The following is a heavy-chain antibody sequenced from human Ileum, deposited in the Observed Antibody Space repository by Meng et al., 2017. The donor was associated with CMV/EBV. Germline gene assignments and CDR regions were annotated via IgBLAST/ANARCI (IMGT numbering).Heavy chain of an antibody. D-gene: IGHD6-6*01. V-gene: IGHV4-30-4*01. CDR2: IHDSGST. CDR3: ARVWGIAVRPLDY. CDR1: VASISSGHYY. Sequence: ESCPGLVKPSPTLSLTCTGSVASISSGHYYWSWIRQTPGKGLEWIGHIHDSGSTYYNPSLQSRVTTSVDTSKNQFSLKLSSVTAADTAVYYCARVWGIAVRPLDYWGQGTLVTVSS. J-gene: IGHJ4*02.